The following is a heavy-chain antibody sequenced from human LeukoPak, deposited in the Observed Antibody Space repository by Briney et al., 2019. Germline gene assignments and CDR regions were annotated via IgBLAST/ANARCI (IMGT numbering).Heavy chain of an antibody. CDR1: GGSFSGYY. CDR2: INHSGST. J-gene: IGHJ6*02. CDR3: ARSPSYYGSGSYYPQYYYYYGMDV. Sequence: SETLSLTCAVYGGSFSGYYWSWIRQPPGKGLEWVGEINHSGSTNYNPSLKSRVTISVATSKNQFSLKLSSVTAADTAVYYCARSPSYYGSGSYYPQYYYYYGMDVWGQGTTVTVSS. V-gene: IGHV4-34*01. D-gene: IGHD3-10*01.